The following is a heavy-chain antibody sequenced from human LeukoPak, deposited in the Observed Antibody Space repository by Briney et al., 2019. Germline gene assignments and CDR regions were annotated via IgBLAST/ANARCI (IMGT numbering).Heavy chain of an antibody. CDR1: GGSISSHY. Sequence: SETLSLTCTVSGGSISSHYWSWIRKPPGQGLEWIGYIHYSGSTKYNPSLKSRVTISVDTSKNQFSLKLSSVTAADTAVYYCGRHSGNYLIYFDHYGQGTLVTVSS. D-gene: IGHD3-22*01. V-gene: IGHV4-59*08. CDR2: IHYSGST. J-gene: IGHJ4*02. CDR3: GRHSGNYLIYFDH.